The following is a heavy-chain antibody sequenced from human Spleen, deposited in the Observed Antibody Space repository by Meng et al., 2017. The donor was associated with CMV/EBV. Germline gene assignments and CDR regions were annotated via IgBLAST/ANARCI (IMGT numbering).Heavy chain of an antibody. D-gene: IGHD2-2*01. CDR1: GFTFSDYY. V-gene: IGHV3-11*04. CDR3: ARVGPAASQSYYYGMDV. CDR2: ISTSSISI. Sequence: GGSLRLSCAASGFTFSDYYMSWIRQAPGKGLDWVSYISTSSISIYYADSVKGRFTISRDNAKNSLYLQMNSLRAEDTAVYYCARVGPAASQSYYYGMDVWGQGTTVT. J-gene: IGHJ6*02.